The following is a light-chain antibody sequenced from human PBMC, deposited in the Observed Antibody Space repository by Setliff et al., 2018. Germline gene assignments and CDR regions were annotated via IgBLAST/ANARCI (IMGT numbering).Light chain of an antibody. Sequence: QSALTQPPSASGSPGQSVTISCTGTSSDVGGYNYVSWYQQHPGKAPKLMIYEVSKRPSGVPDRFSGSKSGNTASLTVSGLQAEDEAHYYCATWDDSLNAMLFGGGTKVTVL. V-gene: IGLV2-8*01. CDR2: EVS. CDR3: ATWDDSLNAML. CDR1: SSDVGGYNY. J-gene: IGLJ2*01.